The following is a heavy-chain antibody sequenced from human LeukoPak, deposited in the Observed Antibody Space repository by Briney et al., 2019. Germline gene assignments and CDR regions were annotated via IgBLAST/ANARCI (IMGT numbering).Heavy chain of an antibody. V-gene: IGHV3-30*02. D-gene: IGHD6-19*01. CDR2: IRHEGSNE. CDR1: GFTFSSYG. CDR3: AKVYGVAGIDY. J-gene: IGHJ4*02. Sequence: GGSLRLSCAASGFTFSSYGMYWVRQAPGKGLEWVAFIRHEGSNEYYADSVKGRFTISRDNSKNTVFLQMNSLRGEDTAVYYYAKVYGVAGIDYWGQGTLVTVSS.